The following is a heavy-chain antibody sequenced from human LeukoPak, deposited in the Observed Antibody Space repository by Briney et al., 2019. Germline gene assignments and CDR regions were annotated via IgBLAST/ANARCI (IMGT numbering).Heavy chain of an antibody. D-gene: IGHD6-19*01. V-gene: IGHV3-7*01. CDR1: GFTSSSYS. Sequence: PGGTLRLSCAASGFTSSSYSTSWGRHAPPKGQGRVANIKQDGSEKYYVDSVKGRFTISRDNAKNALYLQMNSLRAEDTAVYYCARDRGSSGWYEFDYWAQGTLVSVPS. J-gene: IGHJ4*02. CDR2: IKQDGSEK. CDR3: ARDRGSSGWYEFDY.